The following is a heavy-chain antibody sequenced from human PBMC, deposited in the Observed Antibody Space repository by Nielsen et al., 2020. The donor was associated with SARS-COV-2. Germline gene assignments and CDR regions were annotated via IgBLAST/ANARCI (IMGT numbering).Heavy chain of an antibody. D-gene: IGHD6-13*01. CDR1: GFTFDDYG. J-gene: IGHJ5*02. CDR2: INWNGGST. CDR3: ARVSSSWDDNWFDP. V-gene: IGHV3-20*04. Sequence: GGSLRLSCAASGFTFDDYGMSWVRQAPGKGLEWVSGINWNGGSTGYADSVKGRFTISRDNAKNSLYLQMNSLRAEDTALYYCARVSSSWDDNWFDPWGQGTLVTVSS.